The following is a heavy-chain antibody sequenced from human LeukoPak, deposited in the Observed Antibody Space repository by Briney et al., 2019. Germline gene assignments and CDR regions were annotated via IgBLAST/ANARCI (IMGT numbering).Heavy chain of an antibody. Sequence: SVKVSCKASGGTFSSYAISWVRQAPGQGLEWMGGIIPIFGTANYAQKFQGRVTITADESTSTAYMELSSLRSEDTAVYYCARDSSITMVRGVITNYWYFDLWGRGTLVTVSS. CDR3: ARDSSITMVRGVITNYWYFDL. J-gene: IGHJ2*01. CDR1: GGTFSSYA. D-gene: IGHD3-10*01. V-gene: IGHV1-69*13. CDR2: IIPIFGTA.